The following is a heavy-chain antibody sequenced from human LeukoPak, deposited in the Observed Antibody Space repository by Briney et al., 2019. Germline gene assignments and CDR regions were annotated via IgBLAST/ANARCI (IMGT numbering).Heavy chain of an antibody. D-gene: IGHD2-21*02. J-gene: IGHJ1*01. CDR1: GYTFTSYD. CDR3: ARVVVVTARSGRDFQH. V-gene: IGHV1-8*01. Sequence: ASVKVSCKASGYTFTSYDINWVRQATGQGLEWMGWMNPNSGNKGYAQKFQGRVTMTRNTSISTAYMELSSLRSEDTAVYYCARVVVVTARSGRDFQHWGQGTLVTVSS. CDR2: MNPNSGNK.